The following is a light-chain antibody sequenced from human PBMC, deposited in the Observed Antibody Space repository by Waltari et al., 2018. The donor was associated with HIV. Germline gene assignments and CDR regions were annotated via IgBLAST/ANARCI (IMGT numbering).Light chain of an antibody. V-gene: IGKV1-5*03. CDR1: QGINDW. CDR3: QHYNTYSWT. Sequence: DIQMTQFPSTLSASVGDRVTITCRASQGINDWVAWYQQKPGKAPKLLIYKASTLETGVSWRFSGSGSGTEFTLTISSLLPDDFATYYCQHYNTYSWTFGQGTKVAVK. CDR2: KAS. J-gene: IGKJ1*01.